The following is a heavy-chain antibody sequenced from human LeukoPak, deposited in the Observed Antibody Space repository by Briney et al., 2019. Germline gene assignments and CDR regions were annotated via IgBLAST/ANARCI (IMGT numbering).Heavy chain of an antibody. CDR2: IIPIFGTA. V-gene: IGHV1-69*06. D-gene: IGHD5-18*01. J-gene: IGHJ4*02. CDR1: GGTFSSYA. Sequence: PRASVKVSCKASGGTFSSYAISWVRQAPGQGLEWMGGIIPIFGTANYAQKFQGRVTITADKSTSAAYMELSSLRSEDTAVYYCARSSVDEDTAMVTPDYWGQGTLVTVSS. CDR3: ARSSVDEDTAMVTPDY.